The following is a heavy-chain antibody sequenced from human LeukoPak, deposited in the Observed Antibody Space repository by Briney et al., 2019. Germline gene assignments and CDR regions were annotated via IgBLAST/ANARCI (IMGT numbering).Heavy chain of an antibody. CDR1: GYTLTELS. CDR3: ATDPPMVRGVTYYYYGMDV. CDR2: FDPEDGET. D-gene: IGHD3-10*01. J-gene: IGHJ6*02. Sequence: GSVKVSCKVSGYTLTELSMHWVRQAPGKGLEWMGGFDPEDGETIYAQKFQGRVTMTEDTSTDTAYMELSSLRSEDTAVYYCATDPPMVRGVTYYYYGMDVWGQGTTVTVSS. V-gene: IGHV1-24*01.